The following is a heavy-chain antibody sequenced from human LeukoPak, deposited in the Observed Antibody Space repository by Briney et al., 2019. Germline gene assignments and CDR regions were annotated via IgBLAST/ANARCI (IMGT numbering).Heavy chain of an antibody. CDR2: IYTSGST. J-gene: IGHJ4*02. D-gene: IGHD3-22*01. Sequence: PPETLSLTCTVSGGSISSYYWSWIPQPAGKGLEGIGRIYTSGSTNYNPSLKSRVTMSVDTSKNQFSLKLSSVTAADTAVYYCARSPSSGYYLAAYYFDYWGQGTLVTVSS. CDR3: ARSPSSGYYLAAYYFDY. V-gene: IGHV4-4*07. CDR1: GGSISSYY.